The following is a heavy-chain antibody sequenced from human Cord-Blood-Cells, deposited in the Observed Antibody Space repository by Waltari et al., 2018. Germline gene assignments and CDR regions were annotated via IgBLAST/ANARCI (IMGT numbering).Heavy chain of an antibody. CDR2: FDPEDGET. D-gene: IGHD6-13*01. CDR1: GYTLTVLP. V-gene: IGHV1-24*01. J-gene: IGHJ4*02. Sequence: QVQLVQSGAAVKKPGASVKVYCKASGYTLTVLPMHCVRQAPGEGLEWMGGFDPEDGETIYAQKFQGRVTMTEDTSPDTAYMELSSLRSEDTAVYYCATPDSIAAIFDYWGQGTLVTVSS. CDR3: ATPDSIAAIFDY.